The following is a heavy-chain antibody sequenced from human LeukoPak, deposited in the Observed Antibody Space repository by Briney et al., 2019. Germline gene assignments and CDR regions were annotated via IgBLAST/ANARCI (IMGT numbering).Heavy chain of an antibody. CDR3: AKNEAAIDY. D-gene: IGHD2-15*01. CDR1: GFTFRSYS. V-gene: IGHV3-23*01. Sequence: GGSLRLSCAASGFTFRSYSMHWVRQAPGKGLEWVSAISGSGGSTYYADSVKGRFTISRDNSKNTLYLQMNSLRAEDTAVYYCAKNEAAIDYWGQGTLVTVSS. J-gene: IGHJ4*02. CDR2: ISGSGGST.